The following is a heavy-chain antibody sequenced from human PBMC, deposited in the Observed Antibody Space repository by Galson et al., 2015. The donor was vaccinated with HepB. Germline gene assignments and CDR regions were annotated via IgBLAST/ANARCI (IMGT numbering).Heavy chain of an antibody. Sequence: QSGAEVKKPGESLRISCKGSGYRFTSYWINWVRQMPGKGLEWMGRIDPSDSYTKYSPYFQGHVTISTDKSISTAYLQWKSLKASDTAMYYCARQEIFGHRGAVCCGLVALVTVIS. V-gene: IGHV5-10-1*01. D-gene: IGHD3-3*01. CDR2: IDPSDSYT. J-gene: IGHJ4*02. CDR3: ARQEIFGHRGAVC. CDR1: GYRFTSYW.